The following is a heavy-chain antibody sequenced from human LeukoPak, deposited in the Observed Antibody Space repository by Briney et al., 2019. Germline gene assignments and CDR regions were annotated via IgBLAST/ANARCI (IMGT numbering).Heavy chain of an antibody. Sequence: SETLSLTCTVSGGPISTITYYWGWIRQPPGKGLQSARHMYYRGNTFYNSSLKRRVTISVDTSKNQFSLKLRSETAADTAVYYCGRDKYYGSGNYGKYNWFDPRGRGALVTVSS. CDR3: GRDKYYGSGNYGKYNWFDP. D-gene: IGHD3-10*01. CDR2: MYYRGNT. J-gene: IGHJ5*02. V-gene: IGHV4-39*07. CDR1: GGPISTITYY.